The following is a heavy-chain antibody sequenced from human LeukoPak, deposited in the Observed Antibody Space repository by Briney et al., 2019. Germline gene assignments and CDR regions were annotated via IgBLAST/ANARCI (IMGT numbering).Heavy chain of an antibody. CDR3: ATESFHF. Sequence: GGSLRLSCAAPGFAFASYAMNWVRQAPGKGLEWVAGIGSGGVIYYADSVKGRFTISRDNSKNTVYLLMNSLGAEDTALYYCATESFHFWGQGTLVAVSS. D-gene: IGHD3-10*01. CDR1: GFAFASYA. V-gene: IGHV3-23*01. CDR2: IGSGGVI. J-gene: IGHJ4*02.